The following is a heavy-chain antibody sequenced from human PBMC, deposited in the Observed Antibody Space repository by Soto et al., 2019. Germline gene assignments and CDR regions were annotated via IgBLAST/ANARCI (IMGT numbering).Heavy chain of an antibody. CDR2: ISAYNGNT. D-gene: IGHD2-15*01. V-gene: IGHV1-18*01. J-gene: IGHJ6*02. CDR1: GYTFTSYG. CDR3: ARDGLGYCSGGSCYPGVYYGMDV. Sequence: QVQLVQSGAEVKKPGASVKVSCKASGYTFTSYGISWVRQAPGQGLEWMGWISAYNGNTNYAQKLQDRVTMTTDTSTSTAYMELRSLRSDDTAVYYCARDGLGYCSGGSCYPGVYYGMDVWGQGTTVTVSS.